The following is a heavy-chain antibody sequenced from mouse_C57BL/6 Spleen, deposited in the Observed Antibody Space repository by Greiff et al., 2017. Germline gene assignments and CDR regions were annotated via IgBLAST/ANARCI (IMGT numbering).Heavy chain of an antibody. CDR3: ARLRVGYFDY. CDR2: IYPGDGDT. V-gene: IGHV1-82*01. CDR1: GYAFSSSW. Sequence: QVQLKESGPELVKPGASVKISCKASGYAFSSSWMNWVKQRPGKGLEWIGRIYPGDGDTNYNGKFKGKATLTADKSSSTAYMQLSSLTSEDSAVYFCARLRVGYFDYWGQGTTLTVSS. D-gene: IGHD1-1*01. J-gene: IGHJ2*01.